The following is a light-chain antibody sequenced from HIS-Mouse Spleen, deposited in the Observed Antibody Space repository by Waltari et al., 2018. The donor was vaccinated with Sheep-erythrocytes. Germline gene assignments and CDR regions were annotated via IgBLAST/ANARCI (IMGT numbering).Light chain of an antibody. CDR2: EGS. CDR1: SSDVGGYNY. CDR3: CSYAGSSTPWV. Sequence: QSALTQSRSVSGSPGQSVTISCTGTSSDVGGYNYVPWYQQHPGKAPKLMIYEGSKRPSGVSNRFSGSKSGNTASLTISGLQAEDEADYYCCSYAGSSTPWVFGGGTKLTVL. J-gene: IGLJ3*02. V-gene: IGLV2-23*01.